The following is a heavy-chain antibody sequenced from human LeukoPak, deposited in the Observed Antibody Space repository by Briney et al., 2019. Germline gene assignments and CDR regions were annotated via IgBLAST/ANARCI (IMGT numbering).Heavy chain of an antibody. J-gene: IGHJ3*02. V-gene: IGHV3-33*01. CDR3: VYGGLHDAFDI. Sequence: PGRSLRLSCAASGFTLSFYGMHWVRQAPGKGLEWVAVSWYHGNKNYYADSVKGRFTISRDDSKNTLYLQMNSLRTEDTAVYYCVYGGLHDAFDIWGQGTMVTVSS. CDR1: GFTLSFYG. CDR2: SWYHGNKN. D-gene: IGHD5-24*01.